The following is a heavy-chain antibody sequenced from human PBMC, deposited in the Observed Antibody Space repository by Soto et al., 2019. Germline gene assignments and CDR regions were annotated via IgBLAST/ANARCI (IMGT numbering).Heavy chain of an antibody. CDR3: AKEGALSMGHFDV. Sequence: RRLSFAASGFTFDDYAMHWVRQAPGKGLEWVSEIRWDGGSRGYAGSVKGRFTISRDNARKSLYLQMWSLRVEDTAVYYCAKEGALSMGHFDVWGRGTLVTVSS. CDR1: GFTFDDYA. J-gene: IGHJ4*02. CDR2: IRWDGGSR. D-gene: IGHD3-10*01. V-gene: IGHV3-9*01.